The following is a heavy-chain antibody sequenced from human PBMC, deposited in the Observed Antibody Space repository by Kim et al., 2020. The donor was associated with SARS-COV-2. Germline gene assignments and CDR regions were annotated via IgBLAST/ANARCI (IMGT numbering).Heavy chain of an antibody. CDR3: ARLQGWIQLWYFDY. CDR1: GGSISSSSYY. D-gene: IGHD5-18*01. V-gene: IGHV4-39*01. CDR2: IYYSGST. J-gene: IGHJ4*02. Sequence: SETLSLTCTVSGGSISSSSYYWGWIRQPPGKGLEWIGSIYYSGSTYYNPSLKSRVTTSVDTSKNQFSLKLSSVTAAETAVYYCARLQGWIQLWYFDYWGQGTLVTVSS.